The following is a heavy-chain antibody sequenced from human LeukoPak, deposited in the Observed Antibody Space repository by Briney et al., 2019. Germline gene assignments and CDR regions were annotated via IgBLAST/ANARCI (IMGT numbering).Heavy chain of an antibody. CDR2: ISAYNGNT. Sequence: ASVKVSCKASGYTFTSYGISWVRQAPGQGLEWMGWISAYNGNTNYAQKLQGRVTMTTDTSTSTAYMELRSLRSDDRAVYYCAREVVAGHYGSGINNWFDPWGQGTLVTVSS. CDR1: GYTFTSYG. D-gene: IGHD3-10*01. J-gene: IGHJ5*02. V-gene: IGHV1-18*01. CDR3: AREVVAGHYGSGINNWFDP.